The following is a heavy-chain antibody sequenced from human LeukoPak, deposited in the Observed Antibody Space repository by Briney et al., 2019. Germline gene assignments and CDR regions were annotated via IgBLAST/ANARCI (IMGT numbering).Heavy chain of an antibody. J-gene: IGHJ2*01. Sequence: GGSLRLSCAASGFTFSRYWMSWVRQAPGKGLEWVANTKQDGSEKYYVDSVKGRFTISRDNAKNSLYLQMNSLRAEDTAVYYCRYSGQRNSGWYVDLWGRGTLVTVSS. CDR3: RYSGQRNSGWYVDL. CDR1: GFTFSRYW. CDR2: TKQDGSEK. V-gene: IGHV3-7*02. D-gene: IGHD5-12*01.